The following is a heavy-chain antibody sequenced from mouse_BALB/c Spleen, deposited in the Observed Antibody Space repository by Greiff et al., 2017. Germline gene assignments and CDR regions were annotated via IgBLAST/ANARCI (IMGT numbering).Heavy chain of an antibody. Sequence: EVQLQQSGPELVKPGASVTMSCKASGYTFTSYVMHWVKQKPGQGLEWIGYINPYNDGTKYNEKFKGKATLTSDKSSSTAYMELSSLTSEDSAVYYCARGERIYGNYEGYAMDYWGQGTSVTVSA. CDR2: INPYNDGT. CDR3: ARGERIYGNYEGYAMDY. CDR1: GYTFTSYV. J-gene: IGHJ4*01. D-gene: IGHD2-1*01. V-gene: IGHV1-14*01.